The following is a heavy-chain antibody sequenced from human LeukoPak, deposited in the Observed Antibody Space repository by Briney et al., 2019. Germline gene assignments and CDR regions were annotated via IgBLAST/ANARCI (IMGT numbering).Heavy chain of an antibody. CDR2: ISWNSGSI. J-gene: IGHJ3*02. V-gene: IGHV3-9*01. CDR3: IKGSGVAVAGTPLDAFDI. Sequence: PTGGSLRLSCAASGFTFDDHAMHWVRQAPGKSLEWVSGISWNSGSIGYAASVKGRFTTSRDNAKNSLYLQMNSLRADDTALYFCIKGSGVAVAGTPLDAFDIWGQGTMVTVSS. D-gene: IGHD6-19*01. CDR1: GFTFDDHA.